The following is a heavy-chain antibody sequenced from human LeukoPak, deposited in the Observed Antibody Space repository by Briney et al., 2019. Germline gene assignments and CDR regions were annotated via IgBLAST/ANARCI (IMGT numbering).Heavy chain of an antibody. V-gene: IGHV3-21*06. CDR3: ATETNGRHYDY. CDR1: GLTFSTSG. J-gene: IGHJ4*02. Sequence: GGSLRLSCTTSGLTFSTSGFNWVRQAPGKGLEWVASIGPTGLDRYHADSIKGRFTISRDNANNFLYLKMDSLRAEDTAVYYCATETNGRHYDYWGQGTLLTVSS. CDR2: IGPTGLDR. D-gene: IGHD1-14*01.